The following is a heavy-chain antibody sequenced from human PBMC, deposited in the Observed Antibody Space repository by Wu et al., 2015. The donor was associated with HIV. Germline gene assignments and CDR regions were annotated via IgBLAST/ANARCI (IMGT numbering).Heavy chain of an antibody. CDR2: VYPGDGET. V-gene: IGHV1-69-2*01. CDR3: ARDAPYYYEASGYPDY. CDR1: GYTFTDYY. D-gene: IGHD3-22*01. J-gene: IGHJ4*02. Sequence: EVQLVQSGAEVKKPGATVKISCKVSGYTFTDYYIHWVQQAPGKGLEWMGLVYPGDGETLYAEKFQGRVTISAHTSTDTAYMELNRLISEDTAVYFCARDAPYYYEASGYPDYWGQGTLVTVSS.